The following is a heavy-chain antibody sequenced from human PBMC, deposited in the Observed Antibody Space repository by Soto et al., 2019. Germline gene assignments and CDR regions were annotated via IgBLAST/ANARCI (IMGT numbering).Heavy chain of an antibody. J-gene: IGHJ6*02. D-gene: IGHD5-12*01. CDR2: IIPVIGES. CDR3: ARVQRYDTLPASPPSYGTNV. Sequence: QVHLVQSGAELRNPGSSVKVSCKGLGGTFNSDAISWVRQAPGRGLEWLGGIIPVIGESNYAQRFQGRVIITADASVNTACLVLSSLRPEDTAVYYGARVQRYDTLPASPPSYGTNVCGQGHTVTVSS. CDR1: GGTFNSDA. V-gene: IGHV1-69*01.